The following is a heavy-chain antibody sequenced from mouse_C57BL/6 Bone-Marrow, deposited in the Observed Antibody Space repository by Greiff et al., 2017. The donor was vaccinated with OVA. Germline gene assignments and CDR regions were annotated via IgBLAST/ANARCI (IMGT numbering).Heavy chain of an antibody. V-gene: IGHV1-61*01. Sequence: QVQLQQPGAELVRPGSSVKLSCKASGYTFTSYWMDWVKQRPGQGLEWIGNIYPSDSETHYNQKFKDKATLTVDKSSSTAYMQLSSLTSEDSAFYYCARITTVVARSDYWGQGTTLTVSS. CDR1: GYTFTSYW. CDR2: IYPSDSET. D-gene: IGHD1-1*01. J-gene: IGHJ2*01. CDR3: ARITTVVARSDY.